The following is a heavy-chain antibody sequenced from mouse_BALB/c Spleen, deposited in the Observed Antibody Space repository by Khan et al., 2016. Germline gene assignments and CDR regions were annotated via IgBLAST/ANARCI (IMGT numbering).Heavy chain of an antibody. CDR1: GYAFSSYW. J-gene: IGHJ3*01. D-gene: IGHD1-2*01. V-gene: IGHV1-80*01. Sequence: VQLQQSGAELVRPGSSVKISCKASGYAFSSYWMNWVKQRPGQGLEWIGQIYPGSGNTKYNEKFKGKATLTVDTSSSTAYMQLSSLTSEDTAVYFCARSQLRLRFAYWGQGTLVTVSA. CDR3: ARSQLRLRFAY. CDR2: IYPGSGNT.